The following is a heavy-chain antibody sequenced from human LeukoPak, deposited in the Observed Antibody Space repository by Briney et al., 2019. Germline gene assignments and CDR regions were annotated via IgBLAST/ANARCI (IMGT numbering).Heavy chain of an antibody. D-gene: IGHD3-16*01. J-gene: IGHJ4*02. V-gene: IGHV4-39*01. CDR2: IYYSGST. CDR1: GGSISSSSYY. Sequence: SETLSLTCTVSGGSISSSSYYWGWIRQPPGKGLEWIGSIYYSGSTYYNPSLKSRVTISVDTSKNQFSLKLSSVTAADTAVYYCARGPWGPNGAIDYWGQGTLVTVSS. CDR3: ARGPWGPNGAIDY.